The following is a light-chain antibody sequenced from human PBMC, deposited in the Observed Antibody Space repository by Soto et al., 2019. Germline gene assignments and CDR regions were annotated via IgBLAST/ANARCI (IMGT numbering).Light chain of an antibody. J-gene: IGKJ4*01. CDR2: GAS. CDR1: QSVSSSY. Sequence: EIVLTQSPGTLSLSPGERATLSCRASQSVSSSYLAWYQQKPDQAPRLLIYGASSRATGIPDRFSGSGSGTDFTLTISRLEPEDFALYYCQQYCSSPLTFGGGTKVVIK. V-gene: IGKV3-20*01. CDR3: QQYCSSPLT.